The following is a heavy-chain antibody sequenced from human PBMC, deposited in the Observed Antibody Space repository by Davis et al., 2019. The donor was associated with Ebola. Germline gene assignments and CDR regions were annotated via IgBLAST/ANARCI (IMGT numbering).Heavy chain of an antibody. V-gene: IGHV4-59*11. CDR3: VRFGRGAY. CDR1: GASISSHY. D-gene: IGHD3-16*01. Sequence: PGGSLSLSCTVSGASISSHYWNWIRQPPGKGLEWVGIIYDSGRTHYNPSLKSRVTISADTSEKQFSLNLRSVTAADTAVYYCVRFGRGAYWGQGTLVTVSS. CDR2: IYDSGRT. J-gene: IGHJ4*02.